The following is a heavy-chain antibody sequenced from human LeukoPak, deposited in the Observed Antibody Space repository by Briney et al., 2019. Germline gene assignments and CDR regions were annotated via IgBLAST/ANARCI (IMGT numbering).Heavy chain of an antibody. CDR3: AKDSSHYDILTGLDY. J-gene: IGHJ4*02. CDR2: IKQDGSEK. Sequence: GGSLRLSCAASGFTFYNYWMSWVRQAPGKGLEWVANIKQDGSEKYYVDSVKGRFTISRDNAKNSVYLQMNSLRAEDTAVYYCAKDSSHYDILTGLDYWGQGTLVTVSS. V-gene: IGHV3-7*03. D-gene: IGHD3-9*01. CDR1: GFTFYNYW.